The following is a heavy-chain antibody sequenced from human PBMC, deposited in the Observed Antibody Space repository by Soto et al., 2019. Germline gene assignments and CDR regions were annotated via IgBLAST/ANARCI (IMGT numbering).Heavy chain of an antibody. Sequence: GGSLRLSCAASGFSFSSYGMHWVRQAPGKGLEWVAVISYDGSNKYYADSVEGRFTISRDNSKNTLYLQMNSLRAEDTAVYYCALLVSTFGGVTHDYWGQGTLVTVSS. D-gene: IGHD3-16*01. J-gene: IGHJ4*02. CDR2: ISYDGSNK. CDR3: ALLVSTFGGVTHDY. V-gene: IGHV3-30*03. CDR1: GFSFSSYG.